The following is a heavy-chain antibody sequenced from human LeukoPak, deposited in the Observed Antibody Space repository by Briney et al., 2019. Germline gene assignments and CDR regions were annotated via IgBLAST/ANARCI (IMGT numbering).Heavy chain of an antibody. CDR3: ARDLPTGTYRAYFDN. J-gene: IGHJ4*02. CDR1: GFTVSSNY. D-gene: IGHD1-26*01. CDR2: ISSTGGDI. V-gene: IGHV3-21*05. Sequence: GGSLRLSCAASGFTVSSNYMNWVRQAPGKGLEWVSYISSTGGDIYYADSVKGRFTISRDNAEKSVYLQMNSLRAEDTAVYYCARDLPTGTYRAYFDNWGQGTLVTVSS.